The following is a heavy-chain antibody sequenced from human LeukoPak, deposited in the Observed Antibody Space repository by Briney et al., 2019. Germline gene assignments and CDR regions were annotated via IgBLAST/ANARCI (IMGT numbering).Heavy chain of an antibody. CDR1: GYNFSIYW. Sequence: GESLKISCQGSGYNFSIYWISWVRQMPGQGLEWMGIIYPDDSNTIYGPSFQGQVTISADKSINTAYLEWSSLKASDTAICYCARQGAAGKYYYYYMDVWGKGTTVTVSS. CDR2: IYPDDSNT. J-gene: IGHJ6*03. CDR3: ARQGAAGKYYYYYMDV. V-gene: IGHV5-51*01. D-gene: IGHD6-13*01.